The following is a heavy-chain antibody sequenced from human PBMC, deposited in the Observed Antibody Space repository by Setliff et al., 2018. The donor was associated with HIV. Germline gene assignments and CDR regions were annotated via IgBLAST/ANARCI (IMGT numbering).Heavy chain of an antibody. V-gene: IGHV1-69*13. J-gene: IGHJ4*01. D-gene: IGHD1-26*01. CDR1: GGSFSSYS. CDR2: IIPIFGTV. CDR3: ARARNKWGTFDY. Sequence: SVKVSCKASGGSFSSYSISWVRQAPGQGLEWMGGIIPIFGTVNYAQRFQGRVTISADGSTSSAYMELNSLRSEDTAVYHCARARNKWGTFDYWGQGTLVTVS.